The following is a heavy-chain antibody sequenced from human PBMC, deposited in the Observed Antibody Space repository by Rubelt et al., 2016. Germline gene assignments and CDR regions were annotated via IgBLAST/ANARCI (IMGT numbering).Heavy chain of an antibody. Sequence: QVQLQQWGAGLLRPSETLSLTCAVSGGSFNNYYWAWIRQPPGKGPEWIGEIDHGGSTRYNPSLKSRISISVDTSKNLFSLRLSSVTAADTATYYGARDSLTQLKGVPLDSWGQGTPVSVSS. CDR1: GGSFNNYY. D-gene: IGHD1-1*01. CDR2: IDHGGST. J-gene: IGHJ4*02. CDR3: ARDSLTQLKGVPLDS. V-gene: IGHV4-34*02.